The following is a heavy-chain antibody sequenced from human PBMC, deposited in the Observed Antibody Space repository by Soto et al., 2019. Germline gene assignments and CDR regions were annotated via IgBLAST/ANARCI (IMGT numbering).Heavy chain of an antibody. D-gene: IGHD3-10*01. CDR3: ARDRGGVASNWFDP. CDR2: IHYSGST. CDR1: GGSISSYY. Sequence: QVQLQESGPGLVKPSETLSLTCTVSGGSISSYYWSWIRQPPGKGLEWIGYIHYSGSTKYNPSLKSRGTISVATSKNQFSLKLSSVTAADTAVYYCARDRGGVASNWFDPWGQGTLVTVSS. J-gene: IGHJ5*02. V-gene: IGHV4-59*01.